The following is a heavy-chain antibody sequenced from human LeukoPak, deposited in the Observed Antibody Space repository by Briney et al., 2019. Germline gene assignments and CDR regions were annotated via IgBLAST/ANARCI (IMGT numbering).Heavy chain of an antibody. V-gene: IGHV3-11*04. CDR1: GFTFSDYY. J-gene: IGHJ6*02. D-gene: IGHD1-26*01. CDR3: ARCQEVGASYYYYGMDV. Sequence: PGGSLRLSCAASGFTFSDYYMSWIRQAPGKGLEWVSYISSSGSTIYYADSVKGRFTISRDNAKNSLYLQMNSLRAEDTAVYYCARCQEVGASYYYYGMDVWGQGTTVTVSS. CDR2: ISSSGSTI.